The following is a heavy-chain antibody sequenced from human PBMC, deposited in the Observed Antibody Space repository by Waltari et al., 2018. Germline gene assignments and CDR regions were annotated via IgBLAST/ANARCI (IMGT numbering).Heavy chain of an antibody. J-gene: IGHJ4*02. V-gene: IGHV1-18*01. CDR2: IYVYNENT. D-gene: IGHD3-16*02. CDR1: GYKFRDYG. Sequence: QVQLVQSGAEVKKPGASVKVSCKASGYKFRDYGISWVRQAPGQGLEWMGWIYVYNENTRFAEKFEDRVTLTTDKVTETVYMDLTDLRPDDTAVYYCARVVTGVHEVNDNWGQGTLVIVS. CDR3: ARVVTGVHEVNDN.